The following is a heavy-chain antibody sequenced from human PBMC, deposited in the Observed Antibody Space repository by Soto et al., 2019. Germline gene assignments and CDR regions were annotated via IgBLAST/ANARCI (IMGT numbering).Heavy chain of an antibody. CDR2: INPNSGAT. V-gene: IGHV1-2*02. Sequence: ASVKVSCKASGYTFIGYYIHWVRQAPGQGLEWVGWINPNSGATNYAQKFQGRVTMARDRAITTAYMELSSLTSTDTAVYYCARVLVSTIGDFDFWGQGTPVTVSS. D-gene: IGHD5-12*01. CDR3: ARVLVSTIGDFDF. CDR1: GYTFIGYY. J-gene: IGHJ4*02.